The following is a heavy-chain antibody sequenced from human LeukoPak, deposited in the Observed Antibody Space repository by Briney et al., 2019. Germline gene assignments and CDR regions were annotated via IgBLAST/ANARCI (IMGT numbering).Heavy chain of an antibody. CDR1: GGTFSSYA. Sequence: SVKVSCKASGGTFSSYAISWVRQAPGQGLEWMGGIIPIFGTANYAQKFQGRVTITSDESTSTAYMELSSLRSEDTAVYYCVRDGSYYDSSGYYYLYWGQGTLVTVSS. CDR2: IIPIFGTA. D-gene: IGHD3-22*01. CDR3: VRDGSYYDSSGYYYLY. V-gene: IGHV1-69*13. J-gene: IGHJ4*02.